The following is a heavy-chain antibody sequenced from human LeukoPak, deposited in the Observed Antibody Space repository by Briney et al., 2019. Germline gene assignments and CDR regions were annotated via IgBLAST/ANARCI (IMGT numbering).Heavy chain of an antibody. V-gene: IGHV4-59*12. J-gene: IGHJ3*02. CDR2: IYYSGST. D-gene: IGHD1-26*01. Sequence: SETLSLTCTVSGGSISSYYWSWIRQPPGKGLEWIGYIYYSGSTNYNPSLKSRVTISVDTSKNQFSLKLSSVTAADTAVYYCASSAPQFSFDIWGQGTMVTVSS. CDR3: ASSAPQFSFDI. CDR1: GGSISSYY.